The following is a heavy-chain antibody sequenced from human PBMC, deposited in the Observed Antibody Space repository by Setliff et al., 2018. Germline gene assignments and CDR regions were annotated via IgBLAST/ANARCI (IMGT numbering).Heavy chain of an antibody. CDR1: GYTFTSYG. V-gene: IGHV1-18*01. Sequence: ASVKVSCKASGYTFTSYGINWVRQAPGQGLEWMGWISAHNGKTNYAQKVQGRVTMTTDTSASTAYMELRSLRSDDTAVYYCARVFGYYDSSGYIGPFDIWGQGTMVTVSS. J-gene: IGHJ3*02. CDR3: ARVFGYYDSSGYIGPFDI. D-gene: IGHD3-22*01. CDR2: ISAHNGKT.